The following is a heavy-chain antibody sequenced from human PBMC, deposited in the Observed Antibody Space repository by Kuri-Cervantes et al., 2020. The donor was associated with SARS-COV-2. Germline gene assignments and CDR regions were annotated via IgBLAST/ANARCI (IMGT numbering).Heavy chain of an antibody. Sequence: GGSLRLSCAASGFTFSSYSMNWVRQAPGKGLEWVSSISSSSSYIYYADSVKGRFTISRDNAKNSLYLQMNSLRAEDTAVYYCAREGSYGYAFDIWGQGTMVTVSS. D-gene: IGHD1-26*01. CDR2: ISSSSSYI. CDR1: GFTFSSYS. CDR3: AREGSYGYAFDI. V-gene: IGHV3-21*01. J-gene: IGHJ3*02.